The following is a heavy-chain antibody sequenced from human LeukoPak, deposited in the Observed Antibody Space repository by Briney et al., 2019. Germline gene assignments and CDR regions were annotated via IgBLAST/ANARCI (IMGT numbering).Heavy chain of an antibody. Sequence: ASVKVSCKASGYSFTAYYMHWVRQAPGQGLEWMGSINPNSGGTNYAQKLQGRVTMTRDTSISTASMELSSLRPDDTAVYYCARVSSRPKSFDYWGQGTLVTVSS. J-gene: IGHJ4*02. CDR3: ARVSSRPKSFDY. V-gene: IGHV1-2*02. CDR2: INPNSGGT. D-gene: IGHD6-13*01. CDR1: GYSFTAYY.